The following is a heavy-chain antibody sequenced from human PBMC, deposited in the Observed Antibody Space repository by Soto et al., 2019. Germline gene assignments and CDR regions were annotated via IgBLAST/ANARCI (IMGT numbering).Heavy chain of an antibody. V-gene: IGHV3-30*18. CDR1: GFPFKSYG. J-gene: IGHJ5*02. Sequence: QVQLVESGGGVVQPGRSLTLSCAASGFPFKSYGMHWVRQAPGKGLEWVSIISYDGINKYYGDSVKGRFTISRDNAKNTLYLQMSSLRVDETAIYYCAKDEGRARKLDPWGQGALVTVSS. CDR3: AKDEGRARKLDP. CDR2: ISYDGINK. D-gene: IGHD1-26*01.